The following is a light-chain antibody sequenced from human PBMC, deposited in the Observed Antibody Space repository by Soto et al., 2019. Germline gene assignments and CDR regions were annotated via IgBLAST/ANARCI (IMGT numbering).Light chain of an antibody. V-gene: IGKV3-20*01. J-gene: IGKJ3*01. CDR3: HQCGTTPPFT. Sequence: EIVLTQSPGTLSLSPGERATLSCWASESVSSSYLAWYQQKPGQAPRLLIHSTSTRAPDIPDRFSGSGSGTHFTLTISRLEPEDGAVYYCHQCGTTPPFTFGPGTRVDIK. CDR2: STS. CDR1: ESVSSSY.